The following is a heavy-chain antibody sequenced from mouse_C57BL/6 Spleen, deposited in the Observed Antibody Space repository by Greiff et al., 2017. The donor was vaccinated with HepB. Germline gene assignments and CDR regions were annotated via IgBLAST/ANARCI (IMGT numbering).Heavy chain of an antibody. CDR2: ISYDGSN. D-gene: IGHD4-1*01. CDR1: GYSITSGYY. Sequence: DVKLQESGPGLVKPSQSLSLTCSVTGYSITSGYYWNWIRQFPGNKLEWMGYISYDGSNNYNPSLKNRISITRDTSKNQFFLKLNSVTTEDTATYYCARGTGTKDYWGQGTTLTVSS. CDR3: ARGTGTKDY. J-gene: IGHJ2*01. V-gene: IGHV3-6*01.